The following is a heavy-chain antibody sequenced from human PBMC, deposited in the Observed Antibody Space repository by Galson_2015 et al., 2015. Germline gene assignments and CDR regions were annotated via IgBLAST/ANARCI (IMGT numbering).Heavy chain of an antibody. D-gene: IGHD3-16*01. CDR1: GFTFSNYG. V-gene: IGHV3-30*03. CDR3: ARDPLWDRTVGFDY. Sequence: SLRLSCAASGFTFSNYGMHWVRQAPGKGLEWVAVISYDGNNKYYGDSVKGRFTISRDNSKNTLYLQMNSLRAEDTAVYYCARDPLWDRTVGFDYWGQGTLVTVSS. J-gene: IGHJ4*02. CDR2: ISYDGNNK.